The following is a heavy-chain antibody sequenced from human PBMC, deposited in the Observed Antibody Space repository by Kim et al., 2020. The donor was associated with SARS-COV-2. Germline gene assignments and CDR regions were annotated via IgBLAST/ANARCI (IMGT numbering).Heavy chain of an antibody. D-gene: IGHD3-9*01. Sequence: GGSLRLSCAASGFPFANYWMNWVRQAPGEGLECVASIKQDGSEKYYVDSVKGRFSISRDIAKNSLYLQMNSLRAEDTAVYYCATTTSTTGTWGQGTLVTVSS. V-gene: IGHV3-7*03. CDR3: ATTTSTTGT. J-gene: IGHJ5*02. CDR1: GFPFANYW. CDR2: IKQDGSEK.